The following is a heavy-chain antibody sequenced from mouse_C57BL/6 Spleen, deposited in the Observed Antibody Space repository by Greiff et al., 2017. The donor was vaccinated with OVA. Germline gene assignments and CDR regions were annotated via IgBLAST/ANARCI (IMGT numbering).Heavy chain of an antibody. CDR3: ARSGDGYYNWYFDV. CDR2: IYPGDGDT. J-gene: IGHJ1*03. Sequence: VQLQQSGPELVKPGASVKISCKASGYAFSSSWMNWVKQRPGKGLEWIGRIYPGDGDTNYNGKFKGKATLTADKSSSTAYMQLSSLTSEDSAVCFCARSGDGYYNWYFDVWGTGTTVTVSS. D-gene: IGHD2-3*01. CDR1: GYAFSSSW. V-gene: IGHV1-82*01.